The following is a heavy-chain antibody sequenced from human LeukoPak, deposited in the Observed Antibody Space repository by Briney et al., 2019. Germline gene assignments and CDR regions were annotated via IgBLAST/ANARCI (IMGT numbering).Heavy chain of an antibody. J-gene: IGHJ6*03. V-gene: IGHV4-34*01. D-gene: IGHD3-3*01. Sequence: SETLSLTCAVYGGSFSGYYWSWIRQPPGKGLEWIGEINHSGSTNYNPSLKSRVTISVDTSKNRFSLKLSSVTAADTAVYYCARVATYYDFWSGYRDRYYYMDVWGKGTTVTVSS. CDR3: ARVATYYDFWSGYRDRYYYMDV. CDR2: INHSGST. CDR1: GGSFSGYY.